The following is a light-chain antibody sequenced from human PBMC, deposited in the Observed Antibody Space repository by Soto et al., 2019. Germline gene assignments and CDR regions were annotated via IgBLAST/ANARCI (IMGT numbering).Light chain of an antibody. J-gene: IGLJ2*01. CDR3: AAWDDNLRGYWV. V-gene: IGLV1-47*02. Sequence: QSVLTQTPSASGTPGQRVTISCSGGTSNIGSNYVYWYQHLPGTAPKLLIYTDHQRPSWVPARFSGSKSGTSASLAISGLRSEDEAEYFCAAWDDNLRGYWVFGGGTKHTVL. CDR2: TDH. CDR1: TSNIGSNY.